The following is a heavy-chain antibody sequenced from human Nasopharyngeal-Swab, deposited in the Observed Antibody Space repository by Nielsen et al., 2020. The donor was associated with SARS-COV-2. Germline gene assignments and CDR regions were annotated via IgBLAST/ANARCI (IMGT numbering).Heavy chain of an antibody. CDR2: ISGSDYST. CDR1: GFTFNAYA. D-gene: IGHD3-16*01. V-gene: IGHV3-23*01. Sequence: GGSLRLSFPASGFTFNAYAISWVRQAPGKGLEWVSVISGSDYSTKYADSVKGRFTISRDNSKNTVNLQMTSLRVEDTAVYYCVVAYYVRGRSGGMDVWGQGTTVTVSS. J-gene: IGHJ6*02. CDR3: VVAYYVRGRSGGMDV.